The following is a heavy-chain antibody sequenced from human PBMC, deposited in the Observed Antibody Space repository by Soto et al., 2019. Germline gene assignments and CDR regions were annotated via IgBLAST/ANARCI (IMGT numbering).Heavy chain of an antibody. V-gene: IGHV3-23*01. Sequence: GGSLRLSCAASGFTFSSYAMSWVHQAPGKGLEWVSAISGSGGSTYYADSVKGRFTISRDNSKNTLYLQMNSLRAEDTAVYYCAKDRSIVVVPAAEGDWFDPWGQGTLVTVSS. D-gene: IGHD2-2*01. CDR2: ISGSGGST. J-gene: IGHJ5*02. CDR3: AKDRSIVVVPAAEGDWFDP. CDR1: GFTFSSYA.